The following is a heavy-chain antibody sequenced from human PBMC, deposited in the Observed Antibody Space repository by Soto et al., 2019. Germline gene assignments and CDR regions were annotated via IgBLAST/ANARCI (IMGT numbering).Heavy chain of an antibody. Sequence: GESLKISCKGSGYSFTSYWIAWVRQMPGKGLEWMGIIYPGDSDTRYSPSFQGQVTISADKSISTAYLQWSTLKAADTAIYYCARLKSAAAGMDVWGQGTMVTVSS. CDR1: GYSFTSYW. V-gene: IGHV5-51*01. CDR2: IYPGDSDT. J-gene: IGHJ6*02. CDR3: ARLKSAAAGMDV. D-gene: IGHD6-13*01.